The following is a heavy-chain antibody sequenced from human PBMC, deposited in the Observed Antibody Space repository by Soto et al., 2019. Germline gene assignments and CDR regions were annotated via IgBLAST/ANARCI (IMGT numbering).Heavy chain of an antibody. J-gene: IGHJ4*02. V-gene: IGHV4-34*01. CDR3: ARSRRSFWSGLFSV. CDR1: GGSFSGYY. Sequence: QVQLQQWGAGLLKPSETLSLTCAVYGGSFSGYYWSWIRQPPGKGLEWIGEINHSGSTNYNPSLKSRVTNSVDTSKNQFSLKLSSVTAADTAVYYCARSRRSFWSGLFSVWGQGTLVTVSS. CDR2: INHSGST. D-gene: IGHD3-3*01.